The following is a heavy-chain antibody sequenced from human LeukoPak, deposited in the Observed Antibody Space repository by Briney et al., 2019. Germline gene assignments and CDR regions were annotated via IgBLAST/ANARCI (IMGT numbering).Heavy chain of an antibody. J-gene: IGHJ4*02. CDR1: GFTFSSYW. CDR2: INQDGSER. V-gene: IGHV3-7*05. D-gene: IGHD1-26*01. Sequence: GGSLRLSCAASGFTFSSYWMTWVRQAPGKGLEWVANINQDGSERHYVDSVKGRFTISRGNAKNSLYLEMNSLRAEDTAVYYCARDEYSGSYVYWGQGTLVTVSS. CDR3: ARDEYSGSYVY.